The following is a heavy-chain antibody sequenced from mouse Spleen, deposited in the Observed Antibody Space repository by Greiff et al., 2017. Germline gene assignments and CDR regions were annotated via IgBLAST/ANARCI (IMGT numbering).Heavy chain of an antibody. CDR2: IDPNSGGT. V-gene: IGHV1-72*01. D-gene: IGHD2-2*01. CDR3: ARSRNGYVLFDY. J-gene: IGHJ2*01. Sequence: QQSCKASGYTFTSYWMHWVKQRPGRGLEWIGRIDPNSGGTKYNEKFKSKATLTVDKPSSTAYMQLSSLTSEDSAVYYCARSRNGYVLFDYWGQGTTLTVSS. CDR1: GYTFTSYW.